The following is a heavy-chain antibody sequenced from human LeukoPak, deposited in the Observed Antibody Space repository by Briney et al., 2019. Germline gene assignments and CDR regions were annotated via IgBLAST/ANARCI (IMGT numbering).Heavy chain of an antibody. Sequence: GGSLRLSCAASGFPFNAYWMTWVRQAPGKGLEWVANIRQDGDTKYYVDSVKGRFTISRDNAMNSLYLQMNSLRAEDTAIYYCAKSLPFGTTWDGRSDFWGQGTLVTVSS. D-gene: IGHD1-14*01. CDR3: AKSLPFGTTWDGRSDF. V-gene: IGHV3-7*03. CDR2: IRQDGDTK. CDR1: GFPFNAYW. J-gene: IGHJ4*02.